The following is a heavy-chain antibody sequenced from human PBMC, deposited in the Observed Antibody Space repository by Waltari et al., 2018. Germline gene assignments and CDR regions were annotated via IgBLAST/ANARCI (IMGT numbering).Heavy chain of an antibody. CDR3: ATDPKYYDFWSGYGRQN. CDR2: FDPEDGET. D-gene: IGHD3-3*01. CDR1: GYTLTELS. J-gene: IGHJ4*02. Sequence: QVQLVQSGAEVKKHGASVKVSCKVSGYTLTELSMHWVRQAPRKGLEWMGGFDPEDGETIYAQKFQGRVTMTEDTSTDTAYMELSSLRSEDTAVYYCATDPKYYDFWSGYGRQNWGQGTLVTVSS. V-gene: IGHV1-24*01.